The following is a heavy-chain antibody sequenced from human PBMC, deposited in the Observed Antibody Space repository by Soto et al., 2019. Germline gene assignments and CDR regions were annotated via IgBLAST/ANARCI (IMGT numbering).Heavy chain of an antibody. J-gene: IGHJ5*02. D-gene: IGHD4-4*01. Sequence: EVQLVESGGGLVKPGGSLRLSCAASGFTFSSYSMNWVRQAPGKGLEWVSSISSSSSYIYYADSVKGRLTISRDNAKNSLYLQMNSLRAEDTAVYYCARDPTAVTSRFDPWGQGTLVTVSS. CDR2: ISSSSSYI. CDR1: GFTFSSYS. V-gene: IGHV3-21*01. CDR3: ARDPTAVTSRFDP.